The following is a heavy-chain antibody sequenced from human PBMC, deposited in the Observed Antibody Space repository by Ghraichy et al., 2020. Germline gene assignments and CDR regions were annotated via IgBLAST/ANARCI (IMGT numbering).Heavy chain of an antibody. D-gene: IGHD3-22*01. CDR3: ERHLSHMIADAFDI. CDR2: IYYSGRT. CDR1: GGSISSSSYY. V-gene: IGHV4-39*01. Sequence: SQTLSLTCTVSGGSISSSSYYWGWIRQPPGKGLEWIGSIYYSGRTYYNPSLKSLVTISVDTSKNQFSLKLSSVTAADTAVYYCERHLSHMIADAFDIWGQGTMVTVSS. J-gene: IGHJ3*02.